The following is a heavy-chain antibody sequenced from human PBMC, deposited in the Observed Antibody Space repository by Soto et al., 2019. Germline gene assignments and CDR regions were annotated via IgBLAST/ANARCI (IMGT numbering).Heavy chain of an antibody. CDR3: ATNYGSGSAHFDY. CDR2: VIPMVGMS. V-gene: IGHV1-69*02. D-gene: IGHD3-10*01. CDR1: GGTFNFYS. Sequence: QVQLVQSGAEVKKPGSSVNVSCTASGGTFNFYSISWVRQAPGQGLEWVGRVIPMVGMSEYAQKFQGRVTITADKSTSTAYMNLRSLRSEDTAVYYCATNYGSGSAHFDYWGQGTLVTVS. J-gene: IGHJ4*02.